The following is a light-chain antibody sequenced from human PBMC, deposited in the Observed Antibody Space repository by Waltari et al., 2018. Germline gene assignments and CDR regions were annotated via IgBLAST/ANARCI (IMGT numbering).Light chain of an antibody. J-gene: IGKJ1*01. CDR2: KAS. Sequence: DIQMTQSPSTLSASIGDRVTITCRASQTIGSWLAWYQQKPGKAPKRLFYKASSLDSGVPSRFSGSVTGTEFTLTISSLQPDDFATYCCQQYNSYPITFGQGTKVQIK. V-gene: IGKV1-5*03. CDR1: QTIGSW. CDR3: QQYNSYPIT.